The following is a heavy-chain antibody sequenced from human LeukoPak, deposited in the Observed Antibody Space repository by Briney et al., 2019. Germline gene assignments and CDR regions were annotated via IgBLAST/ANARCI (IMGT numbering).Heavy chain of an antibody. J-gene: IGHJ4*02. D-gene: IGHD6-19*01. Sequence: PGGSLRLSCAASGFTVSSNYMSWVRQAPGKGLEWVSVIYSGGSTYYADSVKGRFAISSDNSKNTLYLQMNSLRAEDTAVYYCATRIAVAGTVYWGQGTLVTVSS. V-gene: IGHV3-53*01. CDR3: ATRIAVAGTVY. CDR1: GFTVSSNY. CDR2: IYSGGST.